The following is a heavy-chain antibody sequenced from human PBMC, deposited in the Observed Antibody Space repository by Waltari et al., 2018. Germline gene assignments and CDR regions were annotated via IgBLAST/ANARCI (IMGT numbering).Heavy chain of an antibody. Sequence: EVQLLESGGDLVQPGGSLRLSCSGSGFTFRTFAMGWVRQPPGKGLEWVSTITGGGGATYYSDSVKCRFTTSRDNSKNTLYLQMNTLRPEDTAIYFCAGDSSGYYAFDFWGRGTLVAVSS. J-gene: IGHJ3*01. CDR2: ITGGGGAT. V-gene: IGHV3-23*01. CDR3: AGDSSGYYAFDF. CDR1: GFTFRTFA. D-gene: IGHD6-19*01.